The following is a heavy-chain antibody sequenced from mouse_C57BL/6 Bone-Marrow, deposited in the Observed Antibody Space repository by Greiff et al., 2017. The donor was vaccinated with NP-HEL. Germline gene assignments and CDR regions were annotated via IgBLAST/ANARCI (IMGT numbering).Heavy chain of an antibody. D-gene: IGHD2-5*01. J-gene: IGHJ4*01. Sequence: QVQLKESGAELVKPGASVKISCKASGYAFSSYWMNWVKQRPGKGLEWIGQIYPGDGDTNYNGKFKGKATLTADKSSSTAYMQLSSLTSEDSAVYFCAYYSNYAYYYAMDYWGQGTSVTVSS. CDR1: GYAFSSYW. V-gene: IGHV1-80*01. CDR2: IYPGDGDT. CDR3: AYYSNYAYYYAMDY.